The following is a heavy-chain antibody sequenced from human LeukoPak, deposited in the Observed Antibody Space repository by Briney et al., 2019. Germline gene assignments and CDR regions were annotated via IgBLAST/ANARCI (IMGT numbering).Heavy chain of an antibody. Sequence: SETLSLTCSVTGGSISRGSYYWSWIRQPAGKGLEWIGRIYTSGSTNYNPSLKSRVTMSFDAYNNQFFLRLSSVTAADTAVYYCARVTTGGYYNCWGQGTLVTVSS. D-gene: IGHD3-22*01. CDR1: GGSISRGSYY. V-gene: IGHV4-61*02. CDR2: IYTSGST. J-gene: IGHJ4*02. CDR3: ARVTTGGYYNC.